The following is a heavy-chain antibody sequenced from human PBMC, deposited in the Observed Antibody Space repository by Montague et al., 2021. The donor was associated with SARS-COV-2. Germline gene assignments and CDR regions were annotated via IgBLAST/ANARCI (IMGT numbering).Heavy chain of an antibody. Sequence: SETLSLTCAVNSGSLRNYYWSWIRQPPGKGLEWIGEIRLPGGTNYDPSLKGRVTISLDTSNNHASLNLNSVTTADTAVYFCARAGSQRFFEFWGRGTLVTVSS. CDR2: IRLPGGT. CDR1: SGSLRNYY. CDR3: ARAGSQRFFEF. V-gene: IGHV4-34*01. D-gene: IGHD1-1*01. J-gene: IGHJ2*01.